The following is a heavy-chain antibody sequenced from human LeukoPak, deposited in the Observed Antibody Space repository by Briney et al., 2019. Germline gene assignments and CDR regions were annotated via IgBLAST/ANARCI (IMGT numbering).Heavy chain of an antibody. J-gene: IGHJ4*02. V-gene: IGHV3-21*01. D-gene: IGHD2-21*02. Sequence: PGGSLRLSCAASGFTFSSYSMNWVRQAPGKGLEWVSSISSSSSYIYYADSVKGRFTISRDNAKNSLYLQMNSLRAEDTAVYYCARGPLLAYCGGDCYSPLGYYFDYWGQGTLVTVSS. CDR3: ARGPLLAYCGGDCYSPLGYYFDY. CDR2: ISSSSSYI. CDR1: GFTFSSYS.